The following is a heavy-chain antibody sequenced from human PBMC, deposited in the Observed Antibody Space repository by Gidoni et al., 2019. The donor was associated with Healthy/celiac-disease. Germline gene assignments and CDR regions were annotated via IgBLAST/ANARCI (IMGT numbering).Heavy chain of an antibody. V-gene: IGHV3-23*01. Sequence: EVQLLESGGGLVQPGGSLRLSCAASGFTFSSYAMGWVRQAPGKGLEWVSAISGSCGSTYYADSVKGRFTISRDNSKNTLYLQMNSLRAEDTAVYYCAKEIYDFWSGLNWFDPWGQGTLVTVSS. D-gene: IGHD3-3*01. CDR1: GFTFSSYA. CDR3: AKEIYDFWSGLNWFDP. J-gene: IGHJ5*02. CDR2: ISGSCGST.